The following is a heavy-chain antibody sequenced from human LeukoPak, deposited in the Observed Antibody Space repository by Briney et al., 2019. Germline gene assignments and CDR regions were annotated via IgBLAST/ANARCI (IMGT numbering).Heavy chain of an antibody. CDR3: AGGYRVPQAPFDY. CDR1: GFTFSSYG. J-gene: IGHJ4*02. V-gene: IGHV3-30*02. CDR2: IRYDGSNK. D-gene: IGHD1-26*01. Sequence: PGGSLRLSCAASGFTFSSYGMHWVRQAPGKGLEWVAFIRYDGSNKYYADSVKGRFTISRDNSKNTLYLQMNSLRAEDTAVYYCAGGYRVPQAPFDYWGQGTLVTVSS.